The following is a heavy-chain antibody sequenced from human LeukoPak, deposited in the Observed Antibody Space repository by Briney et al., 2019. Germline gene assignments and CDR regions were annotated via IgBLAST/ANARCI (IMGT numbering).Heavy chain of an antibody. CDR3: ATTAVLRDY. Sequence: SETLSLTCAVYGGSFSGYYWSWIRQPPGKGLEWIGSIYYSGSTYYNPSLKSRVTISVDTSKNQFSLKLSSVTAADTAVYYCATTAVLRDYWGQGTLVTVSS. J-gene: IGHJ4*02. CDR1: GGSFSGYY. V-gene: IGHV4-59*05. CDR2: IYYSGST. D-gene: IGHD1-14*01.